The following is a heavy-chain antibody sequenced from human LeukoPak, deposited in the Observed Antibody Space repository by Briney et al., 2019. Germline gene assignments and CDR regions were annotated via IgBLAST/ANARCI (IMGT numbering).Heavy chain of an antibody. CDR3: ARVTAAGREEYYFDY. CDR1: GYTFTSYG. J-gene: IGHJ4*02. CDR2: ISAYNGNT. Sequence: ASVKVSCKASGYTFTSYGISWVRQAPGQGLEWMGWISAYNGNTNYAQKHQGRVTMTTDTSTSTAYMELRSLRSDDTAVYYCARVTAAGREEYYFDYWGQGTLVTVSS. D-gene: IGHD6-13*01. V-gene: IGHV1-18*04.